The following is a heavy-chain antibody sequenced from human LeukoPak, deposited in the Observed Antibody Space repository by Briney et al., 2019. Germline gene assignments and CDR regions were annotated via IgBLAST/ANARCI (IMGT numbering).Heavy chain of an antibody. CDR3: ARGVTMIVVVIHDWYFDL. D-gene: IGHD3-22*01. J-gene: IGHJ2*01. CDR1: GGSISSSSYY. V-gene: IGHV4-39*01. Sequence: PSETLSLTCTVAGGSISSSSYYWGWIRQPPGKGLEWIGSIYYTRSTYYNPSLKSRVTISVDTSKNQFSLKLTSVTAADTAVYYCARGVTMIVVVIHDWYFDLWGRGTLVTVSS. CDR2: IYYTRST.